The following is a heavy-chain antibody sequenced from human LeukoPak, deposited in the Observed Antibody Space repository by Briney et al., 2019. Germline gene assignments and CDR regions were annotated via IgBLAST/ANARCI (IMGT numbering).Heavy chain of an antibody. CDR2: IIPILGIA. D-gene: IGHD4-17*01. CDR3: ARGSTRVTTVTYPYAFDI. V-gene: IGHV1-69*04. J-gene: IGHJ3*02. Sequence: GASVKVSCKASGGTFSSYAISWVRQAPGQGLEWMGRIIPILGIANYAQKFQGRVTITADKSTSTAYMELSSLRSDDTAVYYCARGSTRVTTVTYPYAFDIWGQGTMVTVSS. CDR1: GGTFSSYA.